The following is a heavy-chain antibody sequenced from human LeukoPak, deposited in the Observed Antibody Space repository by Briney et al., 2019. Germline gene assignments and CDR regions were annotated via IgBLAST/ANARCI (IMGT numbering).Heavy chain of an antibody. CDR1: GFTVSSNY. D-gene: IGHD3-22*01. V-gene: IGHV3-53*01. Sequence: GGSLRLSCAASGFTVSSNYMSWVRQAPGKGLEWVSVIYSGGSTYYADFVKGRFTISRDNSKNTLYLQMNSLRAEDTAVYYCARDGTYYYDSSGETWGQGTLVTVSS. J-gene: IGHJ5*02. CDR3: ARDGTYYYDSSGET. CDR2: IYSGGST.